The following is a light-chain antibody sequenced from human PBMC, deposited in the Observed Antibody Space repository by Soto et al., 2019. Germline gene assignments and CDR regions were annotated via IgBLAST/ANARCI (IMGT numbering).Light chain of an antibody. CDR3: QYYGSSST. Sequence: EIVLTQSPGTLSLSPGERATLSCRASQSISVTYLAWYQQKPGQAPRLLIYGASSRATGIPDKFSGSGSGTDFTLTINRLEPADFAVYYCQYYGSSSTFGQGTKVDI. CDR1: QSISVTY. J-gene: IGKJ1*01. V-gene: IGKV3-20*01. CDR2: GAS.